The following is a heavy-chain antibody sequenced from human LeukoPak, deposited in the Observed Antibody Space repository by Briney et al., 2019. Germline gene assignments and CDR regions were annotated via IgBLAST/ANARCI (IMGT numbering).Heavy chain of an antibody. J-gene: IGHJ4*02. Sequence: GGTLRLSCAASGYTFSRHGMNWVRQAPGKGLEWVSSISSSSSYIYYADSVKGRFTISRDNAKKSLYLQMNSLRAEDTAVYYCARATTYDILTGFSDYWGQGTLVTVSS. CDR3: ARATTYDILTGFSDY. CDR1: GYTFSRHG. V-gene: IGHV3-21*01. CDR2: ISSSSSYI. D-gene: IGHD3-9*01.